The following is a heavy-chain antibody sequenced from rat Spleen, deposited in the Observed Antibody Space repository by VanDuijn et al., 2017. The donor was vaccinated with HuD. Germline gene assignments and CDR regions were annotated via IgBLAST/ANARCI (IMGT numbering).Heavy chain of an antibody. CDR2: ISNAAGKV. CDR3: TTSTTVLYWYFDF. V-gene: IGHV5-31*01. D-gene: IGHD1-1*01. CDR1: GFTFSNYW. Sequence: EVQLVESGGGLVQPGRSLKLSCVASGFTFSNYWMTWIRQAPGKGLEWVASISNAAGKVYYPDSVKGRLIISRDNAKSSLYLQMDSLRSEDTATYYCTTSTTVLYWYFDFWGPGTMVTVSS. J-gene: IGHJ1*01.